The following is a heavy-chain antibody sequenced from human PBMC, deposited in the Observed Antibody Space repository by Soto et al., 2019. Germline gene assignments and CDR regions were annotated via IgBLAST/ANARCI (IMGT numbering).Heavy chain of an antibody. V-gene: IGHV4-59*01. J-gene: IGHJ5*02. Sequence: PSETLSLTCTVSGGSISSSCWSWIRQPPGKGLEWIGYICYSGTTNYNPSLKSRVTISIDTSKNQLSLTVSSVTAADTAVYYCARGGSNWFDPWGQGTLVTVS. CDR3: ARGGSNWFDP. CDR2: ICYSGTT. D-gene: IGHD3-10*01. CDR1: GGSISSSC.